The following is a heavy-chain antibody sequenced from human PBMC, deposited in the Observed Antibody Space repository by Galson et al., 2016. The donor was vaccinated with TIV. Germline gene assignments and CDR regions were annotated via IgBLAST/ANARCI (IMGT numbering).Heavy chain of an antibody. CDR1: GLSVNINY. J-gene: IGHJ6*02. V-gene: IGHV3-66*01. CDR3: ARDRVVDGTYYYYYFGMDV. Sequence: SLRLSCAASGLSVNINYMTWVRQAPGKGLEWVPLISDGGITFYADSVKGRFTISRDNSRNTLYLQMNSLRVEDTAVYYCARDRVVDGTYYYYYFGMDVWGQGTAVTVSS. CDR2: ISDGGIT. D-gene: IGHD2-15*01.